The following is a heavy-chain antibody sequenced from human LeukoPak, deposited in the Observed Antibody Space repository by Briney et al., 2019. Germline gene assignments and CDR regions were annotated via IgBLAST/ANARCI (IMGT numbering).Heavy chain of an antibody. D-gene: IGHD1-26*01. Sequence: ASVKVSCKASGYTFTNYYMHWVRQAPGQGLEWMGVLNPSVGSTSYAQKFQGRVMVTSDTSTSTVYMELNSLTSEDTAVYYCARDHSGSQHWFDPWGQGTLVTVSS. CDR1: GYTFTNYY. CDR3: ARDHSGSQHWFDP. V-gene: IGHV1-46*01. J-gene: IGHJ5*02. CDR2: LNPSVGST.